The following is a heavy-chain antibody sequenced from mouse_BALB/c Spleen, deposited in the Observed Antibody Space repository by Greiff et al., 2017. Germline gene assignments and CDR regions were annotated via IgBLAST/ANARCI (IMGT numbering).Heavy chain of an antibody. D-gene: IGHD1-1*01. CDR1: GYTFTSYV. J-gene: IGHJ2*01. Sequence: VQLQQSGPELVKPGASVKMSCKASGYTFTSYVMHWVKQKPGQGLEWIGYINPYNDGTKYNEKFKGKATLTSDKSSSTAYMELSSLTSEDSAVYYCARDYGSSYSYFDYWGQGTTLTVSS. V-gene: IGHV1-14*01. CDR3: ARDYGSSYSYFDY. CDR2: INPYNDGT.